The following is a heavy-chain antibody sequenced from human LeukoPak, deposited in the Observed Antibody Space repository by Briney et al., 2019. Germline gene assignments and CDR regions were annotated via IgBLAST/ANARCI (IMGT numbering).Heavy chain of an antibody. J-gene: IGHJ6*02. CDR1: GGSISSYY. Sequence: KSSETLSLTCTVSGGSISSYYWSWIRQPPGKGLEWIGYIYYSGSTNYNPSLKSRVTISVDTSKNQFSLKLSSVTAADTAVYYCASGRDGYNYTPLYYGMDVWGQGTTVTVSS. CDR3: ASGRDGYNYTPLYYGMDV. D-gene: IGHD5-24*01. V-gene: IGHV4-59*01. CDR2: IYYSGST.